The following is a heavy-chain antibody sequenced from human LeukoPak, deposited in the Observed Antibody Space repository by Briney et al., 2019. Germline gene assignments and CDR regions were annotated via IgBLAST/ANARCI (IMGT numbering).Heavy chain of an antibody. CDR1: GYSISSGYY. V-gene: IGHV4-38-2*01. D-gene: IGHD4-17*01. Sequence: PSETLSLTCAVSGYSISSGYYWGWIRQPPGKGLEWIGSIYHSGSTYYNPSLKSRVTISVDTSKNQFSLKLSSVTAADMAVYYCARMTTVTTSWFDPWGQGTLVTVSS. CDR2: IYHSGST. J-gene: IGHJ5*02. CDR3: ARMTTVTTSWFDP.